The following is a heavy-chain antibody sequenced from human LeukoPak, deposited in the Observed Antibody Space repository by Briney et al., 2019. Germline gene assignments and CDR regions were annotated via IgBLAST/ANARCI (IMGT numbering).Heavy chain of an antibody. CDR2: INTRGGSI. V-gene: IGHV1-46*01. D-gene: IGHD6-13*01. Sequence: ASVKVSCKASGYTFTSYYIHWVRQAPGQGLDWMGIINTRGGSISYAQKFQGRVTMTRDTSTSTVYMELSSLRSEDTAVYYCAIREAAAGDTNFDYWGQGTLVTVSS. CDR3: AIREAAAGDTNFDY. J-gene: IGHJ4*02. CDR1: GYTFTSYY.